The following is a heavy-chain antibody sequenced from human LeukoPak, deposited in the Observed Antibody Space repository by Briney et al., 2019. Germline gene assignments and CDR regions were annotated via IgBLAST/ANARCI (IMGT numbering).Heavy chain of an antibody. J-gene: IGHJ4*02. V-gene: IGHV3-7*01. CDR1: QFTFNGSW. D-gene: IGHD1-1*01. Sequence: GGSLRLSCADSQFTFNGSWMNGVRQAPGKGLEWVANMDPTGSQKRYVDSVKGRFTISKDNPGASLYLDMHSLRAEDTAIYYCAIWTSGYYWGQGTLVTVSS. CDR2: MDPTGSQK. CDR3: AIWTSGYY.